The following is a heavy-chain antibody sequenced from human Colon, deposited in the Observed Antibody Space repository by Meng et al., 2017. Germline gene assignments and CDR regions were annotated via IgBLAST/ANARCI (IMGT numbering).Heavy chain of an antibody. V-gene: IGHV1-2*06. J-gene: IGHJ4*02. CDR2: INPDRGDT. D-gene: IGHD2-21*02. Sequence: QVQLLQSGAAVKKPGASVKGSCRASGYTLTGHYMHWVRQAPGQGLEWMGRINPDRGDTNYAQKFQGRVTLTRDTSINTAYMELTGLRSDDTAVYYCAKIHLGDSGLDYWGQGTLVTVSS. CDR3: AKIHLGDSGLDY. CDR1: GYTLTGHY.